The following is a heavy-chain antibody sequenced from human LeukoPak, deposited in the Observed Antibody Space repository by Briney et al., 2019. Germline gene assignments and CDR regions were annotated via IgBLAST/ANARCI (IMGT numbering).Heavy chain of an antibody. CDR2: IKRDGSET. CDR1: GFTFITAW. D-gene: IGHD6-19*01. V-gene: IGHV3-7*01. Sequence: PGGSLRLSCGASGFTFITAWISWVPQAPGRGRGGVANIKRDGSETYYVDSVKGRFTISRENTKNSLYLQMDSLRAEDTAVYFCARISTAVAGADYWGQGTLVTVSS. CDR3: ARISTAVAGADY. J-gene: IGHJ4*02.